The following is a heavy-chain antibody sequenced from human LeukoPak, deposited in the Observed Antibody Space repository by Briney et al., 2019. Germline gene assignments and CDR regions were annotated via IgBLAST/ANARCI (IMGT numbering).Heavy chain of an antibody. CDR3: ATTTIRLGL. D-gene: IGHD1-26*01. V-gene: IGHV4-59*12. J-gene: IGHJ4*02. Sequence: SETLSLTCTVSGGSTSSYYWSWIRQPPGKGLEWIGYIYYSGSTNYNPSLKSRVTISVDTSKNQFSLRLSSVTAADTAVYYCATTTIRLGLWGQGTLVTVSS. CDR2: IYYSGST. CDR1: GGSTSSYY.